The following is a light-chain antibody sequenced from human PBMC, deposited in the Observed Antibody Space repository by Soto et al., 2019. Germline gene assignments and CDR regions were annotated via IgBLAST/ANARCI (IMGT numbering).Light chain of an antibody. CDR3: SSYAASNNLGV. Sequence: QSALTQPPSASGSPGQSVTISCIGTSSDVGGYNYVSWYQQHPGKAPKLMIYEVSKRPSGVPDRFSGSKSGNTASLTVSGLQAEGEADYYCSSYAASNNLGVFGGGTKVTVL. V-gene: IGLV2-8*01. CDR2: EVS. CDR1: SSDVGGYNY. J-gene: IGLJ2*01.